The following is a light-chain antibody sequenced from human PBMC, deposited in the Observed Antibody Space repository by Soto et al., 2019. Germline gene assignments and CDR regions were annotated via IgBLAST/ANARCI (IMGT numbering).Light chain of an antibody. CDR1: QSISSY. CDR2: GQS. J-gene: IGKJ2*02. CDR3: QQSYSTPCT. Sequence: DIQMTQSPSSLSASVGDRVTITCRASQSISSYLNWYQEKPGKAPKLLIYGQSSLQSGIPSRLSGSGSGTDFTLTSSSLQPEYFATYYYQQSYSTPCTFGQGTKLEIK. V-gene: IGKV1-39*01.